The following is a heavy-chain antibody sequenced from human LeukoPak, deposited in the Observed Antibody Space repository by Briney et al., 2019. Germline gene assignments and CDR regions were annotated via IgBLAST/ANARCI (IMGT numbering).Heavy chain of an antibody. J-gene: IGHJ3*02. Sequence: SQTLSLTCTVSGGSPRSGDYYWSWIRQPPGKGLEWIGYIYYSGSTYYKPSLKSRVSISLDTSKNQFSLKLSSVTAADTAVYYCARSRGGSYYGDASDIWGQGTMVTVSS. V-gene: IGHV4-30-4*01. CDR3: ARSRGGSYYGDASDI. CDR2: IYYSGST. D-gene: IGHD1-26*01. CDR1: GGSPRSGDYY.